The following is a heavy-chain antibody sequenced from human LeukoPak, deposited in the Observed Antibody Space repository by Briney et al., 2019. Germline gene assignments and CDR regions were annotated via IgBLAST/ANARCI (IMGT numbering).Heavy chain of an antibody. J-gene: IGHJ3*02. CDR1: GYTFTGYY. CDR3: AGSNHYYDSSDYPYAFDI. V-gene: IGHV1-2*02. Sequence: ASVKVSCKASGYTFTGYYMHWVRQAPGQGLEWMGWINPNSGGTNYAQKFQGRVTMTRDTSISTAYMELSRLRSDDTAVYYCAGSNHYYDSSDYPYAFDIWGQGTMVTVYS. D-gene: IGHD3-22*01. CDR2: INPNSGGT.